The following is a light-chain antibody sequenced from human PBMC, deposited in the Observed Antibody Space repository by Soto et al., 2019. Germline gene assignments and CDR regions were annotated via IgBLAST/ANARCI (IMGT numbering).Light chain of an antibody. CDR1: NIGTKS. J-gene: IGLJ2*01. Sequence: SYELTQPPSVSVAPGQTASLPCGGDNIGTKSVHWYQQKPGQAPVLVIFYDRDRPSGIPERFSGSNSGKTATLTISGVEAGDEADYYCQVWDANSDHLLFGGGTKLTVL. V-gene: IGLV3-21*02. CDR2: YDR. CDR3: QVWDANSDHLL.